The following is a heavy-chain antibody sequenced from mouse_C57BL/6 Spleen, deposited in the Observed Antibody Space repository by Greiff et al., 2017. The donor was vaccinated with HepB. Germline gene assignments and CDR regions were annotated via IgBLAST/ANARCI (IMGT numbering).Heavy chain of an antibody. Sequence: EVKLVESGGDLVKPGGSLKLSCAASGFTFSSYGMSWVRQTPDKRLEWVATISSGGSYTYYPDSVKGRFTISRDNAKNTLYLQMSSLKSEDTAMYYCARDYDGFMDYWGQGTSVTVSS. J-gene: IGHJ4*01. CDR2: ISSGGSYT. V-gene: IGHV5-6*02. CDR3: ARDYDGFMDY. CDR1: GFTFSSYG. D-gene: IGHD2-3*01.